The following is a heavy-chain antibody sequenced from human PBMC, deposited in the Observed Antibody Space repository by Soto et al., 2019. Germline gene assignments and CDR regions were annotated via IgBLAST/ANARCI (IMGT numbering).Heavy chain of an antibody. J-gene: IGHJ5*02. V-gene: IGHV4-59*01. CDR1: WGSISSYC. Sequence: SETLSRTCTVSWGSISSYCWSWIRQPAGKGLEWIVYIYYSGSTNYNPSLKSRVTISVDTSKNQFSLQLSSVTAADTAVYYCARDAGRFGQLLYGWFEPWGPGTMVTLSS. CDR2: IYYSGST. D-gene: IGHD3-10*01. CDR3: ARDAGRFGQLLYGWFEP.